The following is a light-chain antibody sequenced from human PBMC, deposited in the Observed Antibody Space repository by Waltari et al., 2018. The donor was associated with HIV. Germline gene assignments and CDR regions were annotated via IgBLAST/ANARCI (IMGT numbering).Light chain of an antibody. CDR1: ESLSGN. CDR3: QQYIRWPLT. J-gene: IGKJ4*01. Sequence: VVLTQFPATLSVSPGDTATLSCRASESLSGNLAWYQQKPGQAPRLLIHDTSTRATGVPTRFGGSRSGTDFTLTISSLRPEDIAVYYCQQYIRWPLTFGGGIKVEIK. CDR2: DTS. V-gene: IGKV3-15*01.